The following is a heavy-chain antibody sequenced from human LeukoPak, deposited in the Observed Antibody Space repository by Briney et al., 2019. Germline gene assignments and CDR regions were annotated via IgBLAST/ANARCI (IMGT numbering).Heavy chain of an antibody. CDR3: ASNLGGIAVAIDY. Sequence: GGSLRLSCAASGFTFSSYSLNWVRQAPGMGLEWVSSISSSSSYIYYADSVKGRFTISRDNAKNSLYLQMNSLRAEDTAVYYCASNLGGIAVAIDYWGQGTLVTVSS. CDR1: GFTFSSYS. J-gene: IGHJ4*02. V-gene: IGHV3-21*01. CDR2: ISSSSSYI. D-gene: IGHD6-19*01.